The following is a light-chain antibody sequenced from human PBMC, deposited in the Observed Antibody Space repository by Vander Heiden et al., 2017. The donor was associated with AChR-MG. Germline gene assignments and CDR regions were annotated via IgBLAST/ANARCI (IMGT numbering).Light chain of an antibody. CDR1: QSRLHSNGYNY. Sequence: IVMTPSPLSLPVTPGEPASISCRSSQSRLHSNGYNYLDWYLQKPGQSPQLLIYLGSNRASGVPDRFSGSGSGTDFTLKISRVEAEDVGVYYCMQALQTPRTFGQGTKVEIK. V-gene: IGKV2-28*01. CDR3: MQALQTPRT. J-gene: IGKJ1*01. CDR2: LGS.